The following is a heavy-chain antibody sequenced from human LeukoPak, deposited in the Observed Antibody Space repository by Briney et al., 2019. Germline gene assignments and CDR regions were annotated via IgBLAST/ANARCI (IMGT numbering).Heavy chain of an antibody. CDR1: GFTFSSYG. V-gene: IGHV3-30*03. CDR2: ISYDASSQ. Sequence: PGGSLRLSCAASGFTFSSYGMHWVRQAPGKGLEWVTLISYDASSQFYADSVKGRFTISRDNSKNTLYLQMNSLRAEDTAVYYCASWYDYGFDYWGQGTLVTVSS. D-gene: IGHD4-17*01. CDR3: ASWYDYGFDY. J-gene: IGHJ4*02.